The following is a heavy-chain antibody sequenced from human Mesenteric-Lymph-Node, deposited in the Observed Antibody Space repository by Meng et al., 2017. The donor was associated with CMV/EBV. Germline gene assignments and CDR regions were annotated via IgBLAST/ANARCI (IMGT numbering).Heavy chain of an antibody. J-gene: IGHJ4*02. CDR1: GFTLSDAW. CDR3: ARGVGYCSSTSCYPFDY. V-gene: IGHV3-20*04. D-gene: IGHD2-2*01. CDR2: INWNGGST. Sequence: GESLKISCAASGFTLSDAWMSWVRQAPGKGLEWVSGINWNGGSTGYADSVKGRFTISRDNAKNSLYLQMNSLRAEDTALYYCARGVGYCSSTSCYPFDYWGQGTLVTVSS.